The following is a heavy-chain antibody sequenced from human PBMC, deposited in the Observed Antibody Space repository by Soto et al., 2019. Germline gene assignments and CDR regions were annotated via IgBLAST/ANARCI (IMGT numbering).Heavy chain of an antibody. CDR2: IIPILGIA. J-gene: IGHJ4*02. Sequence: ASVKVSCKASGGTFSIYTISWVRQAPGQGLEWMGRIIPILGIANYAQKFQGRVTITADTSTSTAYMELRSLRSDDTAVYYCARAWEPHYFDYWGQGTLVTVSS. D-gene: IGHD1-26*01. CDR3: ARAWEPHYFDY. V-gene: IGHV1-69*02. CDR1: GGTFSIYT.